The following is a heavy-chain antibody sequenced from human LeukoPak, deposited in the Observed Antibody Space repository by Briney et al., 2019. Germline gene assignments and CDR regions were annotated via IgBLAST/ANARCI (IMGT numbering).Heavy chain of an antibody. D-gene: IGHD3-10*01. CDR2: IYHDGST. V-gene: IGHV4-39*07. CDR1: GGSITSSNYY. Sequence: PSETLSLTCTVSGGSITSSNYYWGWVRQPPGKGLEYIGTIYHDGSTYYKPSLKSRVAISIDTSRNQFFLRLSSVTAADTAFYYCARDVAYRSGQYDHWGQGTLVTVSS. J-gene: IGHJ4*02. CDR3: ARDVAYRSGQYDH.